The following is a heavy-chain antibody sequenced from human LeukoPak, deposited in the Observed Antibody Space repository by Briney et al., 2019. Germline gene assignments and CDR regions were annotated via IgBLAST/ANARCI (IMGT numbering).Heavy chain of an antibody. CDR3: ARLYYYDSSGDAFDI. CDR2: IYYSGST. V-gene: IGHV4-59*01. Sequence: MASETLSLTCTVSGGSISSYYWSWIRQPPGKGLEWIGYIYYSGSTNYNPSLKSRVTISVDTSKNQFSLKLSSVTAADTAVYYCARLYYYDSSGDAFDIWGQGTMVTVSS. CDR1: GGSISSYY. D-gene: IGHD3-22*01. J-gene: IGHJ3*02.